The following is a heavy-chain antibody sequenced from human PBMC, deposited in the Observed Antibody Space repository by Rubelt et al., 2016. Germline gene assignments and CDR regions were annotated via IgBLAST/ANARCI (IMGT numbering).Heavy chain of an antibody. CDR1: GFTFSNYW. CDR2: IKQDGSDK. Sequence: GSLRLSCAASGFTFSNYWMSWVRQAPAKGLEWVANIKQDGSDKYYVDSVQGRFTISRDNAKNSVYLQMNSLRAADTAVYDCARGWSLVWGQGTMVTVAS. V-gene: IGHV3-7*01. D-gene: IGHD2-8*01. CDR3: ARGWSLV. J-gene: IGHJ3*01.